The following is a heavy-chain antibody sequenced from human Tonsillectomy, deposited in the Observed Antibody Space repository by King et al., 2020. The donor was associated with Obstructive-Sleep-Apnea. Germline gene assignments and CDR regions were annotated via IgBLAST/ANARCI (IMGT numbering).Heavy chain of an antibody. CDR3: AKEDYYDSSGTLGAFDN. CDR1: GFTFDDYT. Sequence: VQLVESGGVVVQPGGSLRLSCAASGFTFDDYTMHWVRQAPGKGLEWVSLISWDGGSTYYADSVKGRFTISRDNSKNSLYLQMNSLRTEDTALYYCAKEDYYDSSGTLGAFDNWGQGTMVTVSS. CDR2: ISWDGGST. D-gene: IGHD3-22*01. V-gene: IGHV3-43*01. J-gene: IGHJ3*02.